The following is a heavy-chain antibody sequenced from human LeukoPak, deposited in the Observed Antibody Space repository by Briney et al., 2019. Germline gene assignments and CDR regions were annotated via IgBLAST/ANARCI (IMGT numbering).Heavy chain of an antibody. Sequence: PSETLSLTCAVYGGSFSGYYWSWIRQPPGKGLEWIGEINDSGSTNYHPSLKSRVTISVDTSKNQFSLNLRSVTAADTAVYYCARVEERITMVRGVFGLDDWGQGTLVTVSS. J-gene: IGHJ4*02. CDR1: GGSFSGYY. CDR2: INDSGST. CDR3: ARVEERITMVRGVFGLDD. D-gene: IGHD3-10*01. V-gene: IGHV4-34*01.